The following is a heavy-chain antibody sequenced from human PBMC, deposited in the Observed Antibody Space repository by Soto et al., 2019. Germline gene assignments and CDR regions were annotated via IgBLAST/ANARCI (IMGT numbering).Heavy chain of an antibody. CDR2: IYYSGST. CDR1: GGSISSYY. V-gene: IGHV4-59*08. Sequence: PSETLSLTCTVSGGSISSYYWSWIRQSPGKGLEWIGYIYYSGSTNYNPSLKSRVTISIDTSKNQFSLNLSSVTAADTAVYYCARHEPPFYVSGSNRRRYDMDVWGTGTTVTVSS. D-gene: IGHD3-10*01. J-gene: IGHJ6*03. CDR3: ARHEPPFYVSGSNRRRYDMDV.